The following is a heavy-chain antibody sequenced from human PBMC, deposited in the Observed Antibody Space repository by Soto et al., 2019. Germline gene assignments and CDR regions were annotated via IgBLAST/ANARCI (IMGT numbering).Heavy chain of an antibody. V-gene: IGHV4-30-2*01. Sequence: SETLSLNCAVSGGSISSGGYSWSWIQQPPGKGLEWIGYIYHSGSTYYNPSLKSRVTISVDRSKNQFSLKLSSVTAADTAVYYCARAANWFEWYYGMDVWGQGTTVTVSS. CDR3: ARAANWFEWYYGMDV. D-gene: IGHD7-27*01. CDR1: GGSISSGGYS. J-gene: IGHJ6*02. CDR2: IYHSGST.